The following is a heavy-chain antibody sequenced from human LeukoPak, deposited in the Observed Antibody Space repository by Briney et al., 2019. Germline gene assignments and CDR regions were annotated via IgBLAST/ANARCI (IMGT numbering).Heavy chain of an antibody. CDR1: DGSISDWY. CDR2: FYYSGTS. Sequence: SETLSLTCTVTDGSISDWYWNWIRQSPGKGLEWIAYFYYSGTSRYNPSLKSRVTDSGDTSKNQFSLKLTSVTAADTAVYYCARHYYGDVYYFDFWGQGTLVTVSS. V-gene: IGHV4-59*08. CDR3: ARHYYGDVYYFDF. J-gene: IGHJ4*02. D-gene: IGHD4-17*01.